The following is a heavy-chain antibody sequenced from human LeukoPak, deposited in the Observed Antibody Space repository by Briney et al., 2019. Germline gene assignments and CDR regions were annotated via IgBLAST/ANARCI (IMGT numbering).Heavy chain of an antibody. CDR1: GGSISSSSYY. V-gene: IGHV4-39*07. D-gene: IGHD1-26*01. Sequence: SETLSLTCTVSGGSISSSSYYWGWIRQPPGKGLEWIGSIYHSGSTNYNPSLKSRVTMSVDKSKNQFSLTLTSVTPADMAVYYCAMWDASGSYRGFVYWGQGALVTVSS. CDR2: IYHSGST. J-gene: IGHJ4*02. CDR3: AMWDASGSYRGFVY.